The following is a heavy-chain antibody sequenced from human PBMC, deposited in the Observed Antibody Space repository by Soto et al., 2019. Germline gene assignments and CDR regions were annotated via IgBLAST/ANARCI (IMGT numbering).Heavy chain of an antibody. V-gene: IGHV1-2*02. CDR2: INPNSGGT. CDR3: ARALLSHSYDSGGYDSYFHAMDV. Sequence: QAPGQGLEWMGWINPNSGGTNYAQKFQGRVSIVADKSTSTAYMELSRLRSEDTAVYYCARALLSHSYDSGGYDSYFHAMDVWGQGTPVTVSS. D-gene: IGHD3-22*01. J-gene: IGHJ6*02.